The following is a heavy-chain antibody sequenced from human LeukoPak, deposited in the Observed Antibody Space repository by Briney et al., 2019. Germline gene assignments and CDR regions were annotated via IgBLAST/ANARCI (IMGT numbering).Heavy chain of an antibody. V-gene: IGHV3-21*01. CDR3: ARGDIVATPVDY. CDR1: GFTFSSYS. Sequence: GGSLRLSCAASGFTFSSYSMNWVRQAPGKGLEWVSSISSSSSYIYYADSVKGRFTISRDNAKNSLYLQMNSLRAEDTAVYYCARGDIVATPVDYWGQGTLVTVSS. D-gene: IGHD5-12*01. J-gene: IGHJ4*02. CDR2: ISSSSSYI.